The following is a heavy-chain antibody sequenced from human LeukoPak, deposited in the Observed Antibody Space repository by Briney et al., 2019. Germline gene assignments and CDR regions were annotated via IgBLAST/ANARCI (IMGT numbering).Heavy chain of an antibody. J-gene: IGHJ4*02. CDR2: MSYNGNDK. CDR3: ARVPSRFGEYGYFDY. V-gene: IGHV3-30*04. Sequence: PGRTLRLSCAASGFTFSSFAMHWVRQTPGKGLEWVAGMSYNGNDKYYEDSLKGRFNIPRHNSKNTLSLQMNSVRAEDTAVYYCARVPSRFGEYGYFDYWGQGSLVTVSS. CDR1: GFTFSSFA. D-gene: IGHD3-10*01.